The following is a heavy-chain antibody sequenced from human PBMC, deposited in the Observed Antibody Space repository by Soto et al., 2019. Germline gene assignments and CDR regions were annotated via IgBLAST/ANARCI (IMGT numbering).Heavy chain of an antibody. CDR1: GYTLTELS. V-gene: IGHV1-24*01. Sequence: ASVKVSCKVSGYTLTELSIHWVRQAPGKGLEWMGGFDPEDGETIYAQKFQGRVTMTEDTSTDTAYMELSSLRSEDTAVYYCATARTPYNWNSWFDPWGQGTLVTVSS. J-gene: IGHJ5*02. CDR2: FDPEDGET. D-gene: IGHD1-1*01. CDR3: ATARTPYNWNSWFDP.